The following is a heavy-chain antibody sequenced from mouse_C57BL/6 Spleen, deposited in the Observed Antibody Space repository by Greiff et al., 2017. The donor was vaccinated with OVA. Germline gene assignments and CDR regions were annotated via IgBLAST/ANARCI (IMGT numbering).Heavy chain of an antibody. CDR2: IWSGGST. V-gene: IGHV2-2*01. CDR1: GFSLTSYG. D-gene: IGHD1-1*01. J-gene: IGHJ4*01. Sequence: VKLQESGPGLVQPSQSLPITCTVSGFSLTSYGVHWVRQSPGKGLEWLGVIWSGGSTDYNAAFISRLSISKDNSKSQVFFKMNSLQADDTAIYYCARPRYYGSSYYAMDYWGQGTSVTVSS. CDR3: ARPRYYGSSYYAMDY.